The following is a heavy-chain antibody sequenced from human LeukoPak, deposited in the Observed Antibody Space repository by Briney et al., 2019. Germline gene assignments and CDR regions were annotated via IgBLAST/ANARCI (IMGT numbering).Heavy chain of an antibody. V-gene: IGHV4-31*03. J-gene: IGHJ4*02. CDR1: GGSISSGGYY. CDR2: IHYSGST. D-gene: IGHD5-24*01. CDR3: ARHVSDGYKLAPFDY. Sequence: SETLSLTCTVSGGSISSGGYYWSWIRQHPGKGLEWIGYIHYSGSTNYNPSLKSRVTISVDTSENQFSLKLSSVTVADTAIYYCARHVSDGYKLAPFDYWGQGTLVTVSS.